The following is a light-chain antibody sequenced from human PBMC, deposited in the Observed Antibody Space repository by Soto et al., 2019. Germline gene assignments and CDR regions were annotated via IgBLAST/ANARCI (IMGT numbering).Light chain of an antibody. CDR3: NSYDSSLSASV. J-gene: IGLJ1*01. Sequence: QSVLTQTPSVSGAPGQRVTISCTGRSSNIGAGYGVHWYQHLPGTAPKLLIYGTTNRPSGVPDRFSGSKSGISASLAITGLQAEDEADYYCNSYDSSLSASVFGAGTKVTVL. CDR2: GTT. CDR1: SSNIGAGYG. V-gene: IGLV1-40*01.